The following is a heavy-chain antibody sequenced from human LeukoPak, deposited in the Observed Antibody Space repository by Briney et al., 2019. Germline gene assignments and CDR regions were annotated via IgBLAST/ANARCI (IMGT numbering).Heavy chain of an antibody. CDR3: ARDRIYYYYNAMDV. CDR1: GFTFSHYT. D-gene: IGHD2-21*01. CDR2: ISYDGTNK. Sequence: PGGSLGLSCAASGFTFSHYTIHWVRQAPGKGLQWVTAISYDGTNKYYADSVKGRFTISRDNSKNTVFLEMNSLRPEDTAIYYCARDRIYYYYNAMDVWGQGTTVTVSS. J-gene: IGHJ6*02. V-gene: IGHV3-30-3*01.